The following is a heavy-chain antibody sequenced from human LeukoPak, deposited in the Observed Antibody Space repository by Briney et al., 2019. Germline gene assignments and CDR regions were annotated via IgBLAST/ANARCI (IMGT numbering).Heavy chain of an antibody. J-gene: IGHJ6*03. V-gene: IGHV4-59*08. D-gene: IGHD3-16*02. Sequence: PSETLSLTCTVSGGSIGTYYWSWVRQSPGKGLEWIGYIYVTGNRYNPYLQSRVTISVDTSRNQFFLKMSSVTAADTAVYYCARHIGGGIEDMDVWAKGTKVTVSS. CDR2: IYVTGN. CDR1: GGSIGTYY. CDR3: ARHIGGGIEDMDV.